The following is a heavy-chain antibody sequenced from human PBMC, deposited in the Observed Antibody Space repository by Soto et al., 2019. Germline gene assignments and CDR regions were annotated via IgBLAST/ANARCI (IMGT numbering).Heavy chain of an antibody. CDR3: APEVVVVAASRAGRFDP. CDR2: IYWDDDK. V-gene: IGHV2-5*02. D-gene: IGHD2-15*01. CDR1: GFSLSTSGAG. Sequence: QITLKESGPTLVKPTQTLTLTCTFSGFSLSTSGAGVGCIRQPPGKPLEWLALIYWDDDKHYSPSLKSRLTITKDTTNNLVVLTMTIMDPVDTATYYCAPEVVVVAASRAGRFDPWGQGTLVTVSS. J-gene: IGHJ5*02.